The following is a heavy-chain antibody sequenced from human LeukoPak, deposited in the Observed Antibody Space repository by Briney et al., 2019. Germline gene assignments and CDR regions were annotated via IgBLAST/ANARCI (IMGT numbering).Heavy chain of an antibody. D-gene: IGHD6-13*01. CDR2: IYHSGST. V-gene: IGHV4-38-2*01. Sequence: SETLSLTCAVSGYSISSGYYWGWIRQPPGKGLEWIGSIYHSGSTYYNPSLKSRVTISVDTSKNQFSLKLCSVTAADTAVYYCARVGYSSSWYPDYWGQGTLVTVSS. J-gene: IGHJ4*02. CDR1: GYSISSGYY. CDR3: ARVGYSSSWYPDY.